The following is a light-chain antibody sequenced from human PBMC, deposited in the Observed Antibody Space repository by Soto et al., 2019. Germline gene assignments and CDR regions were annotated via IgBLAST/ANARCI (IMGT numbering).Light chain of an antibody. CDR2: GAS. CDR1: QSVSSN. J-gene: IGKJ4*01. CDR3: QQYHTWPIT. V-gene: IGKV3-15*01. Sequence: EIVMTQSPATLSLSPGERATLSCRASQSVSSNLAWYQQKPGQAPSLLIFGASARATGIPARFSGSGSGTEFTLTISSLQSEDCAIYYCQQYHTWPITFGGGTKVDIK.